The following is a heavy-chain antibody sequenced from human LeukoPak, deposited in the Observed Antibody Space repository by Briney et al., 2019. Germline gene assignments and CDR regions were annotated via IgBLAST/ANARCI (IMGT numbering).Heavy chain of an antibody. Sequence: PGGSLRLSCAASGFTFSSYEMNWVRQAPGKGLEWVSYISSSGSTIYYADSVKGRFTISRDNAKNSLYLQMNSLRAEDTAVYYCARVPLQRYGSGSYYDLTKTYYYYMDVWGKGTTVTVSS. V-gene: IGHV3-48*03. CDR1: GFTFSSYE. CDR3: ARVPLQRYGSGSYYDLTKTYYYYMDV. D-gene: IGHD3-10*01. J-gene: IGHJ6*03. CDR2: ISSSGSTI.